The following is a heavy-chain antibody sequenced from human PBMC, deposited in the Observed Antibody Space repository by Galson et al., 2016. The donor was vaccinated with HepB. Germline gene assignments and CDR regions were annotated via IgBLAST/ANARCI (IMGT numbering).Heavy chain of an antibody. J-gene: IGHJ4*02. CDR1: GFPSSTRA. D-gene: IGHD2-8*02. CDR3: ARDLSPYCSGGVCYADF. CDR2: IWFDGSHT. V-gene: IGHV3-33*01. Sequence: SLRPSCAASGFPSSTRAMHWVRQAPGKGLEWLALIWFDGSHTFYADSAKGRFTISRDNSKDALYLQMNSLRAEDTAVYYCARDLSPYCSGGVCYADFWGQGALVTVSS.